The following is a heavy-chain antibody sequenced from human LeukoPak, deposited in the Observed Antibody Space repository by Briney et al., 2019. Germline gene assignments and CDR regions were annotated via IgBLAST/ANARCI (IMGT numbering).Heavy chain of an antibody. CDR2: IIPILGIA. CDR3: ASGIYYDSSGYYDY. Sequence: ASVKVSCKASGYTFTSYDINWVRQATGQGLEWMGRIIPILGIANYAQKFQGRVTITADKSTSTAYMELSSLRSEDTAVYYCASGIYYDSSGYYDYWGQGTLVTVSS. J-gene: IGHJ4*02. CDR1: GYTFTSYD. D-gene: IGHD3-22*01. V-gene: IGHV1-69*04.